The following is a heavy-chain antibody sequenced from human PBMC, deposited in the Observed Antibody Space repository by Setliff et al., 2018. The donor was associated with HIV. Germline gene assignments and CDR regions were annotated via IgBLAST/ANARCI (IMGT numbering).Heavy chain of an antibody. CDR3: ARLHPGGYDPYYYNYYMDV. V-gene: IGHV4-4*08. CDR2: IHTTGSP. CDR1: GVYISNYH. J-gene: IGHJ6*03. D-gene: IGHD5-12*01. Sequence: SETLSLTCTISGVYISNYHWGWIRQPPGRGLEWIGSIHTTGSPKNNPSLQSRVSISIDMAKSRFSLELSSVTAADTAVYYCARLHPGGYDPYYYNYYMDVWGRGTTVTRLL.